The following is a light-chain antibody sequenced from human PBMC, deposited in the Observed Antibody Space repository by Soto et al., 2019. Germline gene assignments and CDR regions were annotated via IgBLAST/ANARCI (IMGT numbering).Light chain of an antibody. V-gene: IGLV2-14*03. Sequence: QSALTQPASVSGSPGQSITISCTGTSSDVGGYNYVSWYQQHPGKAPKVMIYDVSKRPSGISNRLSGSKSGNTASLTISGLQVEDEADYYCISYTSGSTRVVFGGGTKLTVL. CDR2: DVS. J-gene: IGLJ2*01. CDR1: SSDVGGYNY. CDR3: ISYTSGSTRVV.